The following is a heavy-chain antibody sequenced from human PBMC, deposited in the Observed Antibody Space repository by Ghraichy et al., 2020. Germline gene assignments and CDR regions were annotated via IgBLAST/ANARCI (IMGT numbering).Heavy chain of an antibody. Sequence: GGSRLSCAASGFSFSSYWMSWVRQAPRKGLEWVANIKQDGSEKYYVDSLKGRFTVSRDNSKNSLYLQMNSLRAEDTAVYYCARAVVATRFYHYCYMDVWGKGTTVTVSS. D-gene: IGHD2-15*01. CDR1: GFSFSSYW. CDR2: IKQDGSEK. J-gene: IGHJ6*03. CDR3: ARAVVATRFYHYCYMDV. V-gene: IGHV3-7*03.